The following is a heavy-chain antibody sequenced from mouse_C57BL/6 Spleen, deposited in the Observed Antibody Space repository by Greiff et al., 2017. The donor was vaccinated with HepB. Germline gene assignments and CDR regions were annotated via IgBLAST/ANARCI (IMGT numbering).Heavy chain of an antibody. CDR1: GYTFTSYG. J-gene: IGHJ3*01. Sequence: QVQLQQSGAELARPGASVKLSCKASGYTFTSYGISWVKQRTGQGLEWIGEIYPRSGNTYYNEKFKGKATLTADKSSSTAYMELRSLTSEDSAVYFCARGTSHGRAGTMFAYWGQGTLVTVSA. CDR3: ARGTSHGRAGTMFAY. D-gene: IGHD4-1*01. CDR2: IYPRSGNT. V-gene: IGHV1-81*01.